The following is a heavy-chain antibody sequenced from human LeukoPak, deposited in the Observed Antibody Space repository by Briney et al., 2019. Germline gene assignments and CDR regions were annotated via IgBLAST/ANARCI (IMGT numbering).Heavy chain of an antibody. CDR2: ISSSSSTI. D-gene: IGHD3-10*01. V-gene: IGHV3-48*01. J-gene: IGHJ4*02. CDR3: AKDWSEGSGSYIDF. CDR1: GFTFSSYS. Sequence: PGGSLRLSCAASGFTFSSYSMNWVRQAPGKGLEWVSYISSSSSTIYYVDSVKGRFTISRDNSKNTLYLQMSSLRPDDTAFYYCAKDWSEGSGSYIDFWGQGTLVTVSS.